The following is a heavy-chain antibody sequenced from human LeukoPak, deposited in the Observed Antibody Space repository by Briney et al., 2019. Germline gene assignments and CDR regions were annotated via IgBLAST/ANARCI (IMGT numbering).Heavy chain of an antibody. V-gene: IGHV4-59*01. CDR3: ARILPYNYGYVDY. CDR1: GGSINNYY. D-gene: IGHD5-18*01. Sequence: SETLSLTCTVSGGSINNYYWSWIRQPPGKGLEWIGYIYYSGSTNYNPSLKSRVSISVDTSKNQFSLKLSSVTAADTAVYYCARILPYNYGYVDYWGQGTLVTVPS. J-gene: IGHJ4*02. CDR2: IYYSGST.